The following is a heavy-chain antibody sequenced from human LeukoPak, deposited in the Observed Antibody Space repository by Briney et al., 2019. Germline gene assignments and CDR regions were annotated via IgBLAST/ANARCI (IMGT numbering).Heavy chain of an antibody. CDR1: GGSISSCN. V-gene: IGHV4-59*01. Sequence: SETLSLTCTVSGGSISSCNWSWIRQPPGKGLEWIGYIYYSGSTNYNPSLNSRVTISVYTSKNQFSLKLSSVTAADTAVYYCARLKYYYDSSGYRAEYFQHWGQGTLVTVSS. D-gene: IGHD3-22*01. CDR2: IYYSGST. J-gene: IGHJ1*01. CDR3: ARLKYYYDSSGYRAEYFQH.